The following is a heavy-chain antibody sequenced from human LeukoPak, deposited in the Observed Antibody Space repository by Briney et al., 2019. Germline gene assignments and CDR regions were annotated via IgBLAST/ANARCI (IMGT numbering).Heavy chain of an antibody. J-gene: IGHJ4*02. CDR2: ISAYNGNT. V-gene: IGHV1-18*01. CDR1: GYTFTSYS. CDR3: ARDPYCSSTSCNIADY. Sequence: ASVKVSCKASGYTFTSYSISWVRQAPGQGLEWMGWISAYNGNTNYAQKLQGRVTMTTDTSTSTAYMELRSLRSDDTAVYYCARDPYCSSTSCNIADYWGQGTLVTVSS. D-gene: IGHD2-2*01.